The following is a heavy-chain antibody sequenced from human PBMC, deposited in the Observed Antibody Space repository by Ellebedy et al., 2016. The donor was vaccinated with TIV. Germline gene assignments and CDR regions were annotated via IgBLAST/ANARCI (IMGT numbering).Heavy chain of an antibody. CDR1: GDSITSSTYF. CDR2: IYYSGTT. V-gene: IGHV4-39*07. D-gene: IGHD5-18*01. J-gene: IGHJ4*02. Sequence: MPSETLSLTCTVSGDSITSSTYFWGWIRQPPGKGLEWIGSIYYSGTTYYNPSLKSRVTISVDTSKNQFSLKLSSVTAADTAVYYCARVRSGGYSYAYRPWYLDYWGQGTLVTVSS. CDR3: ARVRSGGYSYAYRPWYLDY.